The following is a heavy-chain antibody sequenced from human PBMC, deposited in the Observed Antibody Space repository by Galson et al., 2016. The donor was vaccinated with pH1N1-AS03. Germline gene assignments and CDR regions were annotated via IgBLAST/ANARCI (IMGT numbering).Heavy chain of an antibody. Sequence: SLRLSCAASGLDFRSYSMHWVRQAPGKGLEWGAVIAKDGTTKFDAAFVKGRFTISRDNSRNTLYLEMSRLTPEDTAVYYCAREGTGIVRSYRGSLDSWGQGTLVTVTS. J-gene: IGHJ4*02. V-gene: IGHV3-30-3*01. D-gene: IGHD3-10*01. CDR3: AREGTGIVRSYRGSLDS. CDR1: GLDFRSYS. CDR2: IAKDGTTK.